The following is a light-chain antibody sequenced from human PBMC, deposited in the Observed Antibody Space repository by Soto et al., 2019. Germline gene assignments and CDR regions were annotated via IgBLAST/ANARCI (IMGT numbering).Light chain of an antibody. J-gene: IGKJ3*01. CDR1: QSISSY. V-gene: IGKV1-39*01. Sequence: DIQMTQSPSSLSASVGDRVTITCRASQSISSYLNWYRQKPGKAPKLLIYAASSLQSGVPSRFSGSRSGTNFTLTISSLQPEDFATYYCHQSYSTPFSFGPGTKVDIK. CDR2: AAS. CDR3: HQSYSTPFS.